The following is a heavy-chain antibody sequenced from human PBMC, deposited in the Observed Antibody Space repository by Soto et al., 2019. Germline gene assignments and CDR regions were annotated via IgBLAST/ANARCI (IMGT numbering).Heavy chain of an antibody. D-gene: IGHD3-9*01. CDR1: GYSFINYD. CDR2: VSAYNGNT. CDR3: ARDSHPRDDLLTAYNFDF. Sequence: ASVKVSCKASGYSFINYDISWVRQAPGQGLEWMGWVSAYNGNTNYAQKFQGRVTMTTDTSTSTAYTLYLQMNTLRTEDTAVYYCARDSHPRDDLLTAYNFDFWGRGTLVTVSS. J-gene: IGHJ2*01. V-gene: IGHV1-18*01.